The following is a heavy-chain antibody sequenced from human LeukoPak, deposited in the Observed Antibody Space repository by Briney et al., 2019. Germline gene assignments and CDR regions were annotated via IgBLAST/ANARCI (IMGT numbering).Heavy chain of an antibody. J-gene: IGHJ3*02. D-gene: IGHD2-2*01. V-gene: IGHV4-39*01. CDR3: ARRHCSSTNCYGDAFDI. CDR1: GGSISSRSYY. Sequence: SETLSLTCTVSGGSISSRSYYWGWIRQPPGKGLEWIGSISYSGSTYYNPSLKSRVTIFVDTSKNQFSLKLRSVTAADTAVYYCARRHCSSTNCYGDAFDIWGQGTMVTVSS. CDR2: ISYSGST.